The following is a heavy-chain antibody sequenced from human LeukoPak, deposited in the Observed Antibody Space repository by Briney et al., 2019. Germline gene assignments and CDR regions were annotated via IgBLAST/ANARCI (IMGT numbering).Heavy chain of an antibody. V-gene: IGHV3-23*01. J-gene: IGHJ3*02. CDR2: ISGSGGST. Sequence: GGSLRLSCAASGFTFSSYAMSWVRQAPGKGLEWVSAISGSGGSTYYADSVKGRFTISRDNSKNTLYLQMNSLRAEDTAVYYCAREYCSSTSCRSDAFDIWGQGTMVTVSS. D-gene: IGHD2-2*01. CDR1: GFTFSSYA. CDR3: AREYCSSTSCRSDAFDI.